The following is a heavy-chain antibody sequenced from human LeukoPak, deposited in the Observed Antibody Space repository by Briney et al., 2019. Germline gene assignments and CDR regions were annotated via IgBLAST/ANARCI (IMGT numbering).Heavy chain of an antibody. CDR2: IIPIFGTA. CDR3: APHVDTAMVTDY. CDR1: GGTFSSYA. V-gene: IGHV1-69*13. Sequence: GASVKVSCKASGGTFSSYAISWVRQAPGQGLEWMGGIIPIFGTANYAQKFQGRVTITADESTSTAYMELSSLRSEDTAVYYCAPHVDTAMVTDYWGQGTLVTVSS. D-gene: IGHD5-18*01. J-gene: IGHJ4*02.